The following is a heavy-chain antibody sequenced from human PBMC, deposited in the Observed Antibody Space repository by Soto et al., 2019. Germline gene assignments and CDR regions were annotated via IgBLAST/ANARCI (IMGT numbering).Heavy chain of an antibody. D-gene: IGHD2-21*02. Sequence: QVQLQQWGAGLLKPSETLSLTCAVYGGPFSGYYWSWIRQTPGKGLEWIGEINHSGTTLYDPSLKSPITHSSDTAKNQGSPEVTPGTAADPAVYFFAGGRTSRAFFRPDFFDFWGQGTLVTVSS. CDR3: AGGRTSRAFFRPDFFDF. CDR2: INHSGTT. V-gene: IGHV4-34*02. J-gene: IGHJ4*02. CDR1: GGPFSGYY.